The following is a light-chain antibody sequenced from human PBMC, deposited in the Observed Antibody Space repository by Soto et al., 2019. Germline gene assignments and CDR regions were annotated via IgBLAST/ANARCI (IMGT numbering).Light chain of an antibody. CDR3: SSFANTNTFV. V-gene: IGLV2-8*01. J-gene: IGLJ1*01. CDR1: SSDVGAYDY. CDR2: EVT. Sequence: QSALTQPPSASGSPGQSVTIYCTGTSSDVGAYDYVSWYQQHPGEAPKLMIYEVTKRPSGVPDRFSGSKSGNTASLTVSGLQTEDEANYYCSSFANTNTFVFGAGTKLTVL.